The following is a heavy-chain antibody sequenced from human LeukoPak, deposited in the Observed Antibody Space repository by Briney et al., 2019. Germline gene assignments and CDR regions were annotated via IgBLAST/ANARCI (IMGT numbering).Heavy chain of an antibody. J-gene: IGHJ5*02. Sequence: SETLSLTCTVSGGSISSYYWSWIRQPPGKGLEWIGYIYYSGSTNYNPSLESRVTISVDTSKNQFSLKLSSVTAADTAVYYCARHDYDFWSGYPNWFDPWGQGTLVTVSS. CDR2: IYYSGST. CDR3: ARHDYDFWSGYPNWFDP. D-gene: IGHD3-3*01. V-gene: IGHV4-59*08. CDR1: GGSISSYY.